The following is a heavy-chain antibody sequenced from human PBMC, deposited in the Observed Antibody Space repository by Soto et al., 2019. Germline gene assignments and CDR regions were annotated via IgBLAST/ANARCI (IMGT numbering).Heavy chain of an antibody. CDR2: IFPGDFDT. V-gene: IGHV5-51*01. CDR3: TRSSGMDV. CDR1: GHKFTGYW. J-gene: IGHJ6*02. Sequence: GESLKISCXGFGHKFTGYWIGWVRQMPGKGLEWMGIIFPGDFDTRYSPSFQGQVTISVDKSINTAYLQWNSLKASDTAIYYCTRSSGMDVWGQGTTVTVSS.